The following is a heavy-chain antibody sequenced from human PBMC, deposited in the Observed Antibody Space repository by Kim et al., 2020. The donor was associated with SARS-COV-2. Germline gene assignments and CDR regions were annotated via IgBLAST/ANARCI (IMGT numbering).Heavy chain of an antibody. CDR1: GPSINSGSYY. CDR3: ARFNPWGATTHFDS. V-gene: IGHV4-31*03. J-gene: IGHJ4*02. D-gene: IGHD3-16*01. CDR2: IQDSGAT. Sequence: SETLSLTCTVSGPSINSGSYYWSWIRQLPGKGLEWIGYIQDSGATYYIPSLQSRAIMSADMSRTHCSLTLRSVTVADTAVYYCARFNPWGATTHFDSWGQGTLVTVSS.